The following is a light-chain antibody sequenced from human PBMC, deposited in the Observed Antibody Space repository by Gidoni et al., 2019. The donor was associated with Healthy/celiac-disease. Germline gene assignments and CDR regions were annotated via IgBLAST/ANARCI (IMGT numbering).Light chain of an antibody. V-gene: IGLV2-14*01. CDR3: SSYTSSSTHNYV. Sequence: QSALTHPASVSGSPGQSITISCTGTRSDVGGYNYVSWYQQHPGKAPKLRIYEVSTRPSGVSNRFSGSKSGNTASLTSSGLQAEDEADYYCSSYTSSSTHNYVFGTGTKVTVL. CDR2: EVS. CDR1: RSDVGGYNY. J-gene: IGLJ1*01.